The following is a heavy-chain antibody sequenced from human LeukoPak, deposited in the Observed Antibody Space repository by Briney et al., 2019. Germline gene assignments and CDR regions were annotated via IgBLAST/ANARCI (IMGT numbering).Heavy chain of an antibody. V-gene: IGHV4-34*01. D-gene: IGHD6-25*01. J-gene: IGHJ6*02. Sequence: SETLSLTCAVYGGSFSGYHWSWLRQPPGKGLEWIGEINHSGSTNYNPSLKSRVTISVDTSKNQFSLKLSSVTAADTAVYYCAREPAHYYGMDVWGQGTTVTVSS. CDR1: GGSFSGYH. CDR3: AREPAHYYGMDV. CDR2: INHSGST.